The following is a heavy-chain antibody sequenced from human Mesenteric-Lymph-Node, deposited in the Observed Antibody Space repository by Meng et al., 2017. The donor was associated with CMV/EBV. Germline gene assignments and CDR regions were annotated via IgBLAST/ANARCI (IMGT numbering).Heavy chain of an antibody. D-gene: IGHD3-3*01. V-gene: IGHV3-21*01. CDR1: EFGISNYI. CDR2: INGSKYR. J-gene: IGHJ4*02. Sequence: CWEVCEFGISNYIMIWIRQTTGKGLEWDAYINGSKYRYYAGSKKWRFTISRNNGKNFVFLKMNSLRDDDKALYYCERAQPLGEFFYWGPGTLVTVSS. CDR3: ERAQPLGEFFY.